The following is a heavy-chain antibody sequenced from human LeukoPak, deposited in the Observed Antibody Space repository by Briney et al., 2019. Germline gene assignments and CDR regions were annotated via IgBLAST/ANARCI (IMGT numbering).Heavy chain of an antibody. CDR3: ARDLDIAAAGTHLDY. CDR2: IIPIFGRA. J-gene: IGHJ4*02. V-gene: IGHV1-69*13. Sequence: GASVKVSCKASGGTFSSYAISWVRQAPGQGLEWMGGIIPIFGRANYAQKFQGRVTITADESTSTAYMELSSLRSEDTAVYYCARDLDIAAAGTHLDYWGQGTLVTVSS. D-gene: IGHD6-13*01. CDR1: GGTFSSYA.